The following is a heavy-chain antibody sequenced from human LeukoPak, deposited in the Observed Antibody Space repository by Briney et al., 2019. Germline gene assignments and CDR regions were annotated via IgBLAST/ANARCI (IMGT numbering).Heavy chain of an antibody. Sequence: GASVKVSCKASGYTFTSSYMHWVRQAPGQGLEWMGIINPGGGSTSYAQKFQGRVTMTRDTSTSTVYMELSSLRSEDTAVYYCARGGDGYNLQTYFDYWGQGTLVTVSS. CDR2: INPGGGST. CDR3: ARGGDGYNLQTYFDY. D-gene: IGHD5-24*01. V-gene: IGHV1-46*01. CDR1: GYTFTSSY. J-gene: IGHJ4*02.